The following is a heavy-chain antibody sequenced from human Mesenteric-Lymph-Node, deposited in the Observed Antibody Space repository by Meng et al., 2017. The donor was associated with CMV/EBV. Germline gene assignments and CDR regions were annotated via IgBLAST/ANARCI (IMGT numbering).Heavy chain of an antibody. Sequence: TFGSYAINWVRQAPGQGLQYMGGIIPILETTNYARKFQGRLTIIADKSTSTAYMELNSLKSEDTAVYFCARGVSWYHDGSGPYYFDYWGQGTLVTVSS. CDR1: TFGSYA. J-gene: IGHJ4*02. CDR2: IIPILETT. V-gene: IGHV1-69*06. CDR3: ARGVSWYHDGSGPYYFDY. D-gene: IGHD3-22*01.